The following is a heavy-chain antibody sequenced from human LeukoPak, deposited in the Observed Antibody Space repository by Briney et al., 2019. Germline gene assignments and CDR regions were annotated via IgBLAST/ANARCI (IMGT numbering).Heavy chain of an antibody. Sequence: GGSLRLSCAASGFTFSSYAMSWVRQAPGKGLEWVSAISGSGGSTYYADSVKGRFTISRDNSKNTLYLQMNSLRAEDTAVCYCARENLVVVVAATRRAGWFDPWGQGTLVTVSS. CDR1: GFTFSSYA. J-gene: IGHJ5*02. CDR3: ARENLVVVVAATRRAGWFDP. D-gene: IGHD2-15*01. V-gene: IGHV3-23*01. CDR2: ISGSGGST.